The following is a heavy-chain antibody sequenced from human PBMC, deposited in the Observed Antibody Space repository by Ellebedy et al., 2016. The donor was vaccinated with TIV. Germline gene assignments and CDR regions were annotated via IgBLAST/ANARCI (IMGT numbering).Heavy chain of an antibody. CDR1: GFTVSSNY. J-gene: IGHJ2*01. CDR2: ISSTGTT. CDR3: ARASFYDVDLSGWYFDI. V-gene: IGHV3-66*01. Sequence: PGGSLRLSCTASGFTVSSNYMNWVRQAPGKGLEWVSIISSTGTTYYADSVKGRFTISKDNSTNTLNLQMTSLRVEDTAVYYCARASFYDVDLSGWYFDIWGRGTLVSVSS. D-gene: IGHD3-10*02.